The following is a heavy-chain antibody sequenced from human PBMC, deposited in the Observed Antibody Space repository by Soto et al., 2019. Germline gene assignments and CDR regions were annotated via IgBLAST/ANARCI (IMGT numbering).Heavy chain of an antibody. CDR1: GGSISSYY. CDR2: IYYSGST. J-gene: IGHJ4*02. V-gene: IGHV4-59*05. D-gene: IGHD3-9*01. Sequence: PSETLSLTCTVSGGSISSYYWSWIRQPPGKGLEWIGSIYYSGSTYYNPSLKSRVTISVDTSKDQFSLKLSSVTAADTAVYYCASQHYDILTGYSGDFDYWGQGTLVHRLL. CDR3: ASQHYDILTGYSGDFDY.